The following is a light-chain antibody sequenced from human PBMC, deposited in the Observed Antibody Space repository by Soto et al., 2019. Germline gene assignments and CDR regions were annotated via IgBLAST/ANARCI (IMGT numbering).Light chain of an antibody. CDR3: QQYGSPSWT. CDR1: QSASSSY. J-gene: IGKJ1*01. V-gene: IGKV3-20*01. Sequence: EIVLTQSPGTLSLSPGATATLSCRASQSASSSYLAWYKQKPGQAPRLLIYGTSSRATAIPDRFSGSGYGTDFTLTISRLEREDFAVYYCQQYGSPSWTFGQGTGVEIK. CDR2: GTS.